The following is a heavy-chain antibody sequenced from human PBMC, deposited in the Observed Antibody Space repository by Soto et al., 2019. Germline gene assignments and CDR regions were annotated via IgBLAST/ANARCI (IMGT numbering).Heavy chain of an antibody. CDR3: ARAKGYIAAAGTVEIAFDI. Sequence: PSQTLSLTCAISGDSDSSNSAAWNWIRQSPSRGLEWLGRTYYRSKWYNDYAVSVKSRITINPDTSKNQFSLQLNSVTPEDTAVYYCARAKGYIAAAGTVEIAFDIWGQGTMVTVSS. CDR1: GDSDSSNSAA. V-gene: IGHV6-1*01. J-gene: IGHJ3*02. CDR2: TYYRSKWYN. D-gene: IGHD6-13*01.